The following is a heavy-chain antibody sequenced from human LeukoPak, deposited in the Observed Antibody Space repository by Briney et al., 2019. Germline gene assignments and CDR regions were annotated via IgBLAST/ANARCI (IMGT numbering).Heavy chain of an antibody. D-gene: IGHD4-23*01. Sequence: GGSLRLSCVASGFIFSDYAMHWVRQAPGKGLEWVAIISHDGTNEYHADSVKGRFTISRDNSKNTLYLQMNSLISEDTAVYLCARDFGGLRWNYYFDYWGQGTLVTVS. CDR1: GFIFSDYA. V-gene: IGHV3-30*04. J-gene: IGHJ4*02. CDR3: ARDFGGLRWNYYFDY. CDR2: ISHDGTNE.